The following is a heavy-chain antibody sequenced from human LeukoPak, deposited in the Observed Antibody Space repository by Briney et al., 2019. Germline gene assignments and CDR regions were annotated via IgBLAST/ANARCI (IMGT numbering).Heavy chain of an antibody. V-gene: IGHV3-53*05. J-gene: IGHJ3*02. CDR3: AKDRVVGAMGGLDALDI. D-gene: IGHD1-26*01. Sequence: PGGSLRLSCAASGFTVSSNYMSWVRQAPGKGLEWVSVIYSGGSTYYADSVKGRFTISRDNSKNTLYLQMNSLRAEDTAVYYCAKDRVVGAMGGLDALDIWGQGTVVTVSP. CDR2: IYSGGST. CDR1: GFTVSSNY.